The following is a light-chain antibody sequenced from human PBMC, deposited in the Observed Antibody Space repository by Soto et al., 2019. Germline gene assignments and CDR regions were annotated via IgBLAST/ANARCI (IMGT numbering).Light chain of an antibody. J-gene: IGKJ5*01. CDR3: QQRHNWPIT. V-gene: IGKV3D-15*01. CDR2: GAS. Sequence: EIVMTQSPATLCVSPGERATLSCRASQSVSSNLAWYQQKPGQAPRLLIYGASTRATGIPARFSGGGSGTDFTLTISSLEPEDFGVYYCQQRHNWPITFGQGTRLEI. CDR1: QSVSSN.